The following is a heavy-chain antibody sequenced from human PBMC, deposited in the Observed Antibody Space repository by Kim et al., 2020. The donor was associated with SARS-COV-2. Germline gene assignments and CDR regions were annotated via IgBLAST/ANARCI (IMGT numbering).Heavy chain of an antibody. CDR3: AARFGYQFDY. CDR2: VSGSGRTT. J-gene: IGHJ4*02. V-gene: IGHV3-23*01. D-gene: IGHD6-25*01. Sequence: GGSLRLSCAASGFTFNNYAMSWVRQAPGQGLEWISGVSGSGRTTYYADSVKGRFTISRDNSKNTFYLQVDSLRAKDTAVYFCAARFGYQFDYWGQGTLVT. CDR1: GFTFNNYA.